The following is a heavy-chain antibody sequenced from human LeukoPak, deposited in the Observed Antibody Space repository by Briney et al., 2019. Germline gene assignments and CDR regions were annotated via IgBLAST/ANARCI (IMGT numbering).Heavy chain of an antibody. J-gene: IGHJ4*02. CDR1: GFTVSSNY. V-gene: IGHV3-53*01. CDR2: IYSGGST. CDR3: ASMSSGSYPPVDY. Sequence: GGSLRLSCASSGFTVSSNYISWVRQAPGKGLEWVSVIYSGGSTYYADSVKGRFTISRDNSKNTLYLQMNSLRAEDTAVYYCASMSSGSYPPVDYWGRGTLVTVSS. D-gene: IGHD1-26*01.